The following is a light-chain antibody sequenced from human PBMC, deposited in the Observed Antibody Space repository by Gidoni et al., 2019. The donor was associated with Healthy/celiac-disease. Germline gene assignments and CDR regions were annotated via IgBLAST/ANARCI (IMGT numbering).Light chain of an antibody. CDR1: QSVSSY. Sequence: EIVMTHCPPTLSVSPGERATLSCRASQSVSSYLAWYQQKPGQAPRLLIYGASTRATGIPARFSGSGSGTDFTLTISSLESEDFAVYYCQQYNNWPPYTFGQGTKLEIK. CDR3: QQYNNWPPYT. CDR2: GAS. V-gene: IGKV3-15*01. J-gene: IGKJ2*01.